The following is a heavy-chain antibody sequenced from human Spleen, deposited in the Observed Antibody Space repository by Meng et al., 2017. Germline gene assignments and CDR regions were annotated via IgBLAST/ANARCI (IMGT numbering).Heavy chain of an antibody. CDR2: IGTAGDT. D-gene: IGHD1-26*01. CDR1: GFTFSSYD. V-gene: IGHV3-13*01. Sequence: GEFLKISCAASGFTFSSYDMHWVRQATGKGLEWVSAIGTAGDTYYPGSVKGRFTISRENAKNSLYLQVNSLRAGDTAVYYCARVGATLGTSDAFDIWGQGTVVTVSS. J-gene: IGHJ3*02. CDR3: ARVGATLGTSDAFDI.